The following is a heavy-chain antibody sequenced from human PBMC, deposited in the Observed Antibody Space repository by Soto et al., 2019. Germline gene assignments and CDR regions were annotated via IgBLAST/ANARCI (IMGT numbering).Heavy chain of an antibody. CDR2: ISGSGGST. V-gene: IGHV3-23*01. J-gene: IGHJ6*02. D-gene: IGHD2-2*01. CDR1: GFTFSSYA. CDR3: AKPYCSSTSCYGFYYYGMDV. Sequence: GGSLRLSCAASGFTFSSYAMSWVRQAPGKGLEWVSAISGSGGSTYYADSVKGRFTISRDNSKNTLYLQMNSLRAEDTAVYYCAKPYCSSTSCYGFYYYGMDVWGQGTTVTVSS.